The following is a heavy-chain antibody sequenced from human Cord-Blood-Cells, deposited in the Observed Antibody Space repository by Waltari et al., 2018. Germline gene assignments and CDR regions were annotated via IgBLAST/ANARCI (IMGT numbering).Heavy chain of an antibody. CDR3: AHRPKVYGSGSYYYFDY. J-gene: IGHJ4*02. V-gene: IGHV2-5*01. CDR2: IYWNDDK. D-gene: IGHD3-10*01. Sequence: QITLKESGPTLVKPTQTLTLTCTFSGSPLSIIGVGGAGIGRPPGKALEWLALIYWNDDKRYSPSLKSRLTITKDTSKNQVVLTMTNMDPVDTATYYCAHRPKVYGSGSYYYFDYWGQGTLVTVSS. CDR1: GSPLSIIGVG.